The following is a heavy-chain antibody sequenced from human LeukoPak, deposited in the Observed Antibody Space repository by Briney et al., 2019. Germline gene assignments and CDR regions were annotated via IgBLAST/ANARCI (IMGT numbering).Heavy chain of an antibody. CDR1: GYTFSVYG. V-gene: IGHV1-18*01. Sequence: ASVKVSCKASGYTFSVYGITWVRQAPGQGLEWVGWISTYNGNATSAQKFQDRVTMTSDISTSTAYMELRSLRSDDTAIYYCARGVRGYCRGSTCLTRIGKYYFDYWGQGALVTVSS. D-gene: IGHD2-15*01. J-gene: IGHJ4*02. CDR2: ISTYNGNA. CDR3: ARGVRGYCRGSTCLTRIGKYYFDY.